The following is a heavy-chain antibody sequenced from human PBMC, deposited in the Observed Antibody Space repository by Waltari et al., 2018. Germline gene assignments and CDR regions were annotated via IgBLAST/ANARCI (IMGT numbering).Heavy chain of an antibody. CDR3: ARVGWELRYFDY. CDR2: IIPIFGTA. J-gene: IGHJ4*02. V-gene: IGHV1-69*12. CDR1: GGTFSSYA. D-gene: IGHD1-26*01. Sequence: QVQLVQSGAEVKKPGSSVKVYCKASGGTFSSYAISCVRQAPGQGLEWMGGIIPIFGTANYAQKFQGRVTITADESTSTAYMELSSLRSEDTAVYYCARVGWELRYFDYWGQGTLVTVSS.